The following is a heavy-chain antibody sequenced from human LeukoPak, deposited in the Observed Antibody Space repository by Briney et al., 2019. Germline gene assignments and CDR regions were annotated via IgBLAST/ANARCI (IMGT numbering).Heavy chain of an antibody. J-gene: IGHJ4*02. V-gene: IGHV4-4*02. CDR2: LSHSGST. Sequence: PSETLSLTCTVSGGSIISINWWSWVRQPPGKGREWMGELSHSGSTNYNPSLEKRVIMSVDKSEKHFSLNLSSGTAADTAVYYCLRYCSGGKCYSGPLWGQGTQVTVSS. D-gene: IGHD2-15*01. CDR3: LRYCSGGKCYSGPL. CDR1: GGSIISINW.